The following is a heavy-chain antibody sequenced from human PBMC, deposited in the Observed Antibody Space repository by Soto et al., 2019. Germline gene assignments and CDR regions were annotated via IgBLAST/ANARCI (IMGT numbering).Heavy chain of an antibody. V-gene: IGHV4-39*07. J-gene: IGHJ6*02. Sequence: PSGTLSLTCTVSGGSISRSGYYWGWIRQPPGKGLEWIGSIYYSGSTYYNPSLKSRVTISVDKSKNQFSLKLSSVTAADTAVYYCARDRKWIQLDYYYGMDVWGQGTTVTVSS. CDR1: GGSISRSGYY. CDR3: ARDRKWIQLDYYYGMDV. CDR2: IYYSGST. D-gene: IGHD1-1*01.